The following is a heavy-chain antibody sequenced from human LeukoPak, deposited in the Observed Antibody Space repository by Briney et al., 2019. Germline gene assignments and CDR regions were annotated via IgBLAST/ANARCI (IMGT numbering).Heavy chain of an antibody. Sequence: ASVKVSCKASGYTFTSYDINWVRQATGQGLEWMGWMNPNSGNTGYAQKFQGRVTITRNTSISTAYMELGSLRSEDTAVYYCALRGVGSRFDPWGQGTLVTVSS. D-gene: IGHD3-16*01. CDR2: MNPNSGNT. J-gene: IGHJ5*02. V-gene: IGHV1-8*03. CDR3: ALRGVGSRFDP. CDR1: GYTFTSYD.